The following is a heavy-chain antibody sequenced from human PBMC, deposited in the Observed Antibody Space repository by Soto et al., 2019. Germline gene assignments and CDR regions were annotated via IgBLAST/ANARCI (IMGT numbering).Heavy chain of an antibody. CDR3: AREGRPVLRFLEWLLSDAFDI. J-gene: IGHJ3*02. V-gene: IGHV3-30-3*01. Sequence: PGGSLILSCAASGFTSSSYAMHWVRQAPGKGLEWVAVISYDGSNKYHADSVKGRFTISRDNSKNTLYLQMNSLRAEDTAVYYCAREGRPVLRFLEWLLSDAFDIWGQGTMVTV. D-gene: IGHD3-3*01. CDR2: ISYDGSNK. CDR1: GFTSSSYA.